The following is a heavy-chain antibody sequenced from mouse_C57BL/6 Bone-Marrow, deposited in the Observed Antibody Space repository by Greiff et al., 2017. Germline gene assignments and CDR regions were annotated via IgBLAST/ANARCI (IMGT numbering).Heavy chain of an antibody. Sequence: QVQLQQSGAELVRPGASVKLSCKASGYTFTDYYINWVKQRPGQGLEWIARIYPGSGNTYYNEKFKGKATLTAEKSSSTAYMQLSSLTSEDSAVYFCARGRLHYYGSSPWFAYWGQGTLVTVSA. V-gene: IGHV1-76*01. CDR3: ARGRLHYYGSSPWFAY. J-gene: IGHJ3*01. D-gene: IGHD1-1*01. CDR2: IYPGSGNT. CDR1: GYTFTDYY.